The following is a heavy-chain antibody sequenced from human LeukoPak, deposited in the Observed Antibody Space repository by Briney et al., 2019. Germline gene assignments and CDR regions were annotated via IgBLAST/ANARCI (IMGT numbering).Heavy chain of an antibody. Sequence: GGSLRLSCAVSGFTVSSYAMHWVRQTPGKGLEWVASINHNGNVNYYVDSVKGRFTISRDNAKNSLYLQMSNLRAEDTAVYFCARGGGLDVWGQGATVTVSS. J-gene: IGHJ6*02. CDR3: ARGGGLDV. D-gene: IGHD3-16*01. V-gene: IGHV3-7*03. CDR1: GFTVSSYA. CDR2: INHNGNVN.